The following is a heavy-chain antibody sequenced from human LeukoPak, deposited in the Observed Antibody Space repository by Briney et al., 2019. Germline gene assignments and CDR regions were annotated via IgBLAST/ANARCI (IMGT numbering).Heavy chain of an antibody. CDR2: IWYDGSNK. D-gene: IGHD3-22*01. CDR3: AKKPLIVVSSSHAFDI. V-gene: IGHV3-33*06. CDR1: GFTFSSYG. Sequence: GGSLRLSCAASGFTFSSYGMHWVRQAPGKGLEWVAVIWYDGSNKYYADSVKGRFTISRDNSKNTLYLQMNSLRAEDTAVYYCAKKPLIVVSSSHAFDIWGQGTMVTVSS. J-gene: IGHJ3*02.